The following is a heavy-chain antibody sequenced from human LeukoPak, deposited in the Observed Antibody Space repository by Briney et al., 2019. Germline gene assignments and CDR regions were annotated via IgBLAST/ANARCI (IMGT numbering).Heavy chain of an antibody. CDR1: GDSVSSDSVA. Sequence: SQTLSLTCAISGDSVSSDSVAWNWIRQSPSRGLEWLGRTYYRSRWYNEYAVSVKSRITINPDTSKNQFSLQLNSVTPEDTAVYYCARGYNYAYGYWGQGTLVTVSS. J-gene: IGHJ4*02. CDR3: ARGYNYAYGY. CDR2: TYYRSRWYN. D-gene: IGHD5-18*01. V-gene: IGHV6-1*01.